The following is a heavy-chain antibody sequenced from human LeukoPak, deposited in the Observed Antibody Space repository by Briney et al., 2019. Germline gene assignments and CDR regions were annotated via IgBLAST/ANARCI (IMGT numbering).Heavy chain of an antibody. Sequence: GASVNVSCKASGYTFTSYGISWVRQAPGQGLERMGWISAYNGNTNYAQKLQGRVTMTTDTSTSTAYMELRSLRSDDTAVYYCARAGGYSSSWYVMLGVESPEDYWGQGTLVTVSS. J-gene: IGHJ4*02. V-gene: IGHV1-18*01. CDR2: ISAYNGNT. CDR1: GYTFTSYG. CDR3: ARAGGYSSSWYVMLGVESPEDY. D-gene: IGHD6-13*01.